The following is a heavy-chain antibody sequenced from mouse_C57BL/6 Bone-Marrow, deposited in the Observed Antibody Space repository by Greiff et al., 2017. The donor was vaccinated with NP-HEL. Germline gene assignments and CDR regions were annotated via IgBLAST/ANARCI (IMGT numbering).Heavy chain of an antibody. D-gene: IGHD1-1*01. CDR1: GFTFSNYW. J-gene: IGHJ2*01. CDR3: TRGTTVVPGRFDY. V-gene: IGHV6-3*01. CDR2: IRLKSDNYAT. Sequence: EVKLMESGGGLVQPGGSMKLSCVASGFTFSNYWMNWVRQSPEKGLEWVAQIRLKSDNYATHYAESVKGRFTISRDDSKSSVYLQMNNLRAEDTGIYYCTRGTTVVPGRFDYWGQGTTLTVSS.